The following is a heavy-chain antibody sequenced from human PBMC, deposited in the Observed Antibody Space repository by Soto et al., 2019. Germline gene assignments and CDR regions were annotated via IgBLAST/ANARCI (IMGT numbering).Heavy chain of an antibody. J-gene: IGHJ4*02. V-gene: IGHV1-2*02. D-gene: IGHD2-2*01. CDR2: INPNSGGT. CDR3: ARAPPTSHDTAE. CDR1: GYTFTGYY. Sequence: QVQLVQSGAEVKKPGASVKVSCKASGYTFTGYYMHWVRQAPGQGLEWMGWINPNSGGTNYAQKFQGRFTMTRETSISTVYMERRRLRSADTAVYYFARAPPTSHDTAEWGQGTLVTVSS.